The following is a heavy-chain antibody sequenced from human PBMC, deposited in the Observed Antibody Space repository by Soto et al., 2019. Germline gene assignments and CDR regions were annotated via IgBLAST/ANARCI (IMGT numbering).Heavy chain of an antibody. CDR3: ALLKYDDSSDLHDF. V-gene: IGHV5-51*01. J-gene: IGHJ4*01. D-gene: IGHD3-22*01. CDR1: GYSFTTYW. CDR2: IYPGDSDA. Sequence: PGESLKISCKGSGYSFTTYWIGWGRQMPGKGLEWMGIIYPGDSDARYSPSFQGQVTISADKSISTAYLQWSSLKASDTAMYYCALLKYDDSSDLHDFWGQGTLVTVSS.